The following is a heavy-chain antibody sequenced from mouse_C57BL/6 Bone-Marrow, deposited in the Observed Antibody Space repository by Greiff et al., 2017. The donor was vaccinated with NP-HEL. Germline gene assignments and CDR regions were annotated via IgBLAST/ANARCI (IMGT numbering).Heavy chain of an antibody. CDR2: ISDGGSYT. J-gene: IGHJ2*01. Sequence: DVKLVESGGGLVKPGGSLKLSCAASGFTFSSYAMSWVRQTPEKRLEWVATISDGGSYTYYPDNVKGRFTISRDNAKNNLYLQMSHLKSEDTAMYYCAREGYYGSWDDWGQGTTLTVSS. CDR3: AREGYYGSWDD. D-gene: IGHD1-1*01. V-gene: IGHV5-4*01. CDR1: GFTFSSYA.